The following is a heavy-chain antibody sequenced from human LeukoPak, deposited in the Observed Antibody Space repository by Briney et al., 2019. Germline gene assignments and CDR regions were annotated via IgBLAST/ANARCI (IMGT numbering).Heavy chain of an antibody. D-gene: IGHD5-24*01. CDR2: IIPIFGTA. J-gene: IGHJ5*02. Sequence: PWASVKVSCKASGGTFSSYAISWVRQAPGQGLEWMGGIIPIFGTANYAQKFQGRVTITADEYTSTAYMELSRLRSEDTDVYYCARDHIERWQQLGWFDPWGQGTLVTVSS. CDR3: ARDHIERWQQLGWFDP. V-gene: IGHV1-69*13. CDR1: GGTFSSYA.